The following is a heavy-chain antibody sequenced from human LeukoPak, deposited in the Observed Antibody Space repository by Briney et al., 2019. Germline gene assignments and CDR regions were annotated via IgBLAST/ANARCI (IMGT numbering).Heavy chain of an antibody. D-gene: IGHD3-10*01. CDR2: IRSKANSYAT. J-gene: IGHJ6*03. CDR3: TRLVPFRSGTYYYYYMDV. Sequence: GGSLRLSCAASGFTFSGSAMHWVRQASGKGLEWVGRIRSKANSYATAYAASVKGRFTISRDDSKNTAYLQMNSLKTEDTAVYYCTRLVPFRSGTYYYYYMDVWGKGTTVTVSS. CDR1: GFTFSGSA. V-gene: IGHV3-73*01.